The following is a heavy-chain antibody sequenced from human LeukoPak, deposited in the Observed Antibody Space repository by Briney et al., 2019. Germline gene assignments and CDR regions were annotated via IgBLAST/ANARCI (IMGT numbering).Heavy chain of an antibody. CDR3: ARLLSSGYYGHSYYFDY. V-gene: IGHV1-8*03. Sequence: ASVKVSCKAYGYTFTGYYMHWVRQAPGQGLEWMGWMNPNSGNTGYAQKFQGRVTITRTTSISTAYMELSSLRSEDTAVYYCARLLSSGYYGHSYYFDYWGQGTLVTVSS. J-gene: IGHJ4*02. CDR2: MNPNSGNT. D-gene: IGHD3-22*01. CDR1: GYTFTGYY.